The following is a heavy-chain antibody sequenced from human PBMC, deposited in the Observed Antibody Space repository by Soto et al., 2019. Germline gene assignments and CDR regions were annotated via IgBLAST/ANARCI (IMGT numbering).Heavy chain of an antibody. V-gene: IGHV5-10-1*01. Sequence: PGESLKISCKGSGYSFAGYWITWVRQKPGKGLEWTGRIDPSDSQTYYSPSFRGHVTISVTKSITTVFLQWSSLRASDTAMYYCARSSLGQRTTTDSIVVVTATWLHGMDVWGQGTTVTVSS. J-gene: IGHJ6*02. CDR3: ARSSLGQRTTTDSIVVVTATWLHGMDV. CDR2: IDPSDSQT. CDR1: GYSFAGYW. D-gene: IGHD2-21*02.